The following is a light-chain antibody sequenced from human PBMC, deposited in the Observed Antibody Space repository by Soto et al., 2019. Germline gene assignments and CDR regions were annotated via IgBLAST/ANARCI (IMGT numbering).Light chain of an antibody. CDR3: QQSYSNPLT. CDR1: QRISSY. V-gene: IGKV1-39*01. CDR2: AAS. Sequence: DIQMTQSPSSLSASVGDRVTITCRASQRISSYVNWYQQKPGKAPQPLTYAASSLQSGVPSRFSGGGSGTDFTLTISRLQPEDFATYYCQQSYSNPLTFGGGTKVDIK. J-gene: IGKJ4*01.